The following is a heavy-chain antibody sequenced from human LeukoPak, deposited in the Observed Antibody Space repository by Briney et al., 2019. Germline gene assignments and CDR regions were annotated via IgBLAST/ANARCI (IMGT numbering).Heavy chain of an antibody. CDR1: RYTFAAHH. Sequence: ASVKVSCKASRYTFAAHHIHWVRQAPGQGLEWMGWILPDGRDTKYSQKLQDRMTLTTDTSTNTAYMELSRLKPDDTAVYYCSGRYGPGPVWGQGTLISASP. CDR3: SGRYGPGPV. CDR2: ILPDGRDT. J-gene: IGHJ4*02. D-gene: IGHD3-10*01. V-gene: IGHV1-2*02.